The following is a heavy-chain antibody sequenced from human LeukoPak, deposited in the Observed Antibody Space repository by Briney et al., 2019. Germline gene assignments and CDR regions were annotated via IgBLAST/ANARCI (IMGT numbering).Heavy chain of an antibody. V-gene: IGHV3-23*01. D-gene: IGHD2-2*02. CDR3: AKVNIVVVPAAIPKPGFDY. CDR1: GFTFSSYA. J-gene: IGHJ4*02. Sequence: GGSLRLSCAASGFTFSSYAMSWVRQAPGNGLEWVSAISGSGGSTYYADSVKGRFTISRDNSKNTLYLQMNSLRAEDTAVYYCAKVNIVVVPAAIPKPGFDYWGQGTLVTVSS. CDR2: ISGSGGST.